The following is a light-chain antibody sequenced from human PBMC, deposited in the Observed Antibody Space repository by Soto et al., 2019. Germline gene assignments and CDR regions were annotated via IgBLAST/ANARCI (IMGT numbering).Light chain of an antibody. CDR3: QQYYSTPCP. CDR2: WAS. V-gene: IGKV4-1*01. J-gene: IGKJ2*02. Sequence: DIVMTQSPDSLAVSLGERATINCKSSQSVLYSSNNKNYLAWYQQKPGQPPKLLIYWASTRESGVPDRFCGSGSGKDFPLTISSLQAENVAVYYCQQYYSTPCPFGQGTKLEIK. CDR1: QSVLYSSNNKNY.